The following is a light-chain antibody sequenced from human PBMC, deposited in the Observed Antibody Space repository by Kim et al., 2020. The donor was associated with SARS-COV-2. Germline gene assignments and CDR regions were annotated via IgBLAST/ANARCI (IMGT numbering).Light chain of an antibody. CDR1: QSVSHC. Sequence: GYRVPIPCRAIQSVSHCLAWYKHKPGKAPKLLVYDASSLEGGVPSRFSGSGSGTELTLTITSLQPDDFATYYCHQYGSSPWSFGQGTKVDIK. CDR3: HQYGSSPWS. J-gene: IGKJ1*01. CDR2: DAS. V-gene: IGKV1-5*01.